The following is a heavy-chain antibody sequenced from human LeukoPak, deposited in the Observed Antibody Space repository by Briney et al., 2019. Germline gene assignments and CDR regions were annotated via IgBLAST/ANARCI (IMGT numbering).Heavy chain of an antibody. J-gene: IGHJ4*02. CDR1: GYRFTSYW. CDR2: TYPGDSDT. V-gene: IGHV5-51*01. Sequence: GESLKISCKGSGYRFTSYWIGWVRQMPGKGLEWMGITYPGDSDTRYSPSFQGQVTISADKSISTAYLQWSSLKASDTAMYYCARSDRVRGVILYYFDYWGQGTLVTVSS. D-gene: IGHD3-10*01. CDR3: ARSDRVRGVILYYFDY.